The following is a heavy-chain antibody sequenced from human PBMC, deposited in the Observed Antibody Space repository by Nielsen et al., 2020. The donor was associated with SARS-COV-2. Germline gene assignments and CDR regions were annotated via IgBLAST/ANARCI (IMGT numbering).Heavy chain of an antibody. D-gene: IGHD5-18*01. CDR2: INTNTGNP. V-gene: IGHV7-4-1*02. Sequence: ASVKVSCKASGYTFTSYAMNWVRQAPGQGLEWMGWINTNTGNPTYAQGFTGRFVFSLDTSVSTAYLQISSLKAEDTAVYYCARDPLRGYSYGVDYWGQGTLVTVSS. CDR3: ARDPLRGYSYGVDY. J-gene: IGHJ4*02. CDR1: GYTFTSYA.